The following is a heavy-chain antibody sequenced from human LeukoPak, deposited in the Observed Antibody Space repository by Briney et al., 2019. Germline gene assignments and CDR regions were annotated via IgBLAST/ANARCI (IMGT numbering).Heavy chain of an antibody. CDR3: ARVDQDIVVGPAFVP. V-gene: IGHV1-3*01. CDR2: INAGNGNT. CDR1: GYTFTSYA. D-gene: IGHD2-2*01. J-gene: IGHJ5*02. Sequence: ASVKVSCKASGYTFTSYAMHWVREPPGQRLGWMGWINAGNGNTKYSQKFQGRVTITRDTSASTAYMELSSLRSEDTAVNYCARVDQDIVVGPAFVPWGQGTLVTVSS.